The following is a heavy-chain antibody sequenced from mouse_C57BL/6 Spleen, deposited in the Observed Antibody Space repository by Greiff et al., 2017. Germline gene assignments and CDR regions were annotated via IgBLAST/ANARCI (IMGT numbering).Heavy chain of an antibody. CDR3: ARGRDGSFDY. Sequence: QVQLQQSGPELVKPGASVKISCKASGYAFSSSWMNWVKQRPGKGLEWIGRIYPGDGDTNYNGKFKGKATLTADKSSSTAYMQLSSLTSEDSAVXFCARGRDGSFDYWGQGTTLTVSS. J-gene: IGHJ2*01. V-gene: IGHV1-82*01. CDR2: IYPGDGDT. CDR1: GYAFSSSW. D-gene: IGHD1-1*01.